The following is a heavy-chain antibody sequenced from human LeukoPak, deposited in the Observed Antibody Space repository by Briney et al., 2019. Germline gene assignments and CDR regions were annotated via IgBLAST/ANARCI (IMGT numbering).Heavy chain of an antibody. V-gene: IGHV4-34*01. CDR3: ARGNPLGENWFDP. Sequence: SETLSLTCAVYGGSFSGYYWSWIRQPPAKGLEWIGEINHSGSNNYNPSLKSRVTISVDTSKNQFSLNLSAVTAADTAVYYCARGNPLGENWFDPWGQGTLVTVSS. CDR1: GGSFSGYY. D-gene: IGHD3-16*01. J-gene: IGHJ5*02. CDR2: INHSGSN.